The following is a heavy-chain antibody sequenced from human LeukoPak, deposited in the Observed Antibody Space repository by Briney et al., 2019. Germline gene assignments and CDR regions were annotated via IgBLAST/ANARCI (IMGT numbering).Heavy chain of an antibody. CDR3: ARDLSGSYYLLKRGYFDY. J-gene: IGHJ4*02. Sequence: ASVKVSCKASGFPFSSYYMHWVRQAPGQGLEWMGIINPSGGSTSYAQKFQGRVTMTRDMSTSTVYMELSSLRSEDTAVYYCARDLSGSYYLLKRGYFDYWGQGTLVTVSS. CDR1: GFPFSSYY. CDR2: INPSGGST. V-gene: IGHV1-46*01. D-gene: IGHD1-26*01.